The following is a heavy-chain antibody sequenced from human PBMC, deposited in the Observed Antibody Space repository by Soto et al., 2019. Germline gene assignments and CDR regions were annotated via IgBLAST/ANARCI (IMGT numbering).Heavy chain of an antibody. CDR1: GGTFSSYA. J-gene: IGHJ6*02. D-gene: IGHD5-18*01. V-gene: IGHV1-69*06. CDR2: IIPIFGTA. CDR3: ARPSGDTAMVKLYYYGMDV. Sequence: SVKVSCKASGGTFSSYAISWVRQAPGQGLEWMGGIIPIFGTANYAQKFQGRVTITADKSTSTAYMELSSLRSEDTAVYYCARPSGDTAMVKLYYYGMDVWGQGTTVTVSS.